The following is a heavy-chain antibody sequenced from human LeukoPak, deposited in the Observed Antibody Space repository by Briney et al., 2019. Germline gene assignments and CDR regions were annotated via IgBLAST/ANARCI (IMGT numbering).Heavy chain of an antibody. CDR2: IYYSGST. V-gene: IGHV4-59*08. CDR1: GGSISSYY. CDR3: ARAPRPSIWIYDY. Sequence: SETLSLTCTVSGGSISSYYWSWIRQPPGKGLEWIGYIYYSGSTYYNPSLKSRVTISVDTSKNQFSLKLSSVTAADTAVYYCARAPRPSIWIYDYWGQGTLVTVSS. J-gene: IGHJ4*02. D-gene: IGHD3-3*01.